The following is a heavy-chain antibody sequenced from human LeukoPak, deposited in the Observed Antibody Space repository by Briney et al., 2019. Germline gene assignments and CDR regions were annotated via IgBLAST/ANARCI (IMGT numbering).Heavy chain of an antibody. Sequence: SVKVSCKASGGTFTSYAISWVRQAPGQRLEWMGGIIPIFGTANYAQKFQGRVTITTDASTSTAYMGLSSLRSEDTAVYYCAGDIVVVVAAKGYYYYMDVWGKGTTVTVSS. CDR1: GGTFTSYA. CDR3: AGDIVVVVAAKGYYYYMDV. CDR2: IIPIFGTA. D-gene: IGHD2-15*01. V-gene: IGHV1-69*05. J-gene: IGHJ6*03.